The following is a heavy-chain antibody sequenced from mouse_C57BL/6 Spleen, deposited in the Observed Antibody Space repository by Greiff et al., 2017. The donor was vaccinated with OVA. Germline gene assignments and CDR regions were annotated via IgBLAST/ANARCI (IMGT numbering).Heavy chain of an antibody. Sequence: VQLQQPGAELVKPGASVKLSCKASGYTFTSYWMHWVKQRPGQGLEWIGMIHPNSGSTNYNEKFKSKATLTVDKSSSTAYMQLSSLTSEDSAVDYCARTDYGSSYGYFDVWGTGTTVTVSS. V-gene: IGHV1-64*01. CDR1: GYTFTSYW. D-gene: IGHD1-1*01. CDR3: ARTDYGSSYGYFDV. CDR2: IHPNSGST. J-gene: IGHJ1*03.